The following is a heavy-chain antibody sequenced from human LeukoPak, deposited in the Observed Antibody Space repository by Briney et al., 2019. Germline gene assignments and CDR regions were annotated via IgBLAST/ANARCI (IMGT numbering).Heavy chain of an antibody. Sequence: GGSLRLSCAASGFTFSSYTMSWVRQAPGKGLKWVSAISGRADRTYYAYSVKGRFTISRDNFKNTLYLQVNSLRADDTAVYYCAKESPYDGPRKYYFDYWGQGALVTVSS. CDR3: AKESPYDGPRKYYFDY. V-gene: IGHV3-23*01. CDR1: GFTFSSYT. J-gene: IGHJ4*02. D-gene: IGHD3-10*01. CDR2: ISGRADRT.